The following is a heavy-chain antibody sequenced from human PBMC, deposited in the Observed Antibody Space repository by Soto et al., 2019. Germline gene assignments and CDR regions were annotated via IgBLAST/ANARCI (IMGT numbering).Heavy chain of an antibody. CDR1: GFTFSSYG. J-gene: IGHJ4*02. D-gene: IGHD5-18*01. CDR2: ISYDGGLQ. Sequence: QAQLVESGGGVVQPGRSLRLSCAASGFTFSSYGMHWVRQAPGTGLGWVAVISYDGGLQHYADSVKGRFTISRDNSKNMVLLQMNSLIAEDTAVYYCVSDRGYGHASVPYSWGQGTLVSVS. V-gene: IGHV3-30*03. CDR3: VSDRGYGHASVPYS.